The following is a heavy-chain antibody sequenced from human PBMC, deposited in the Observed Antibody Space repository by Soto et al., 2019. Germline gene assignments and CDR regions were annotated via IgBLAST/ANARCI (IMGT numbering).Heavy chain of an antibody. CDR2: ISGSGVGT. J-gene: IGHJ3*02. D-gene: IGHD3-22*01. Sequence: EVQLLESGGCLVQPGGSLRLSCAASGFTFSDCAMNWVRQAQGKGLEWVSGISGSGVGTYYADSVKGRFTISRDNSKNTLKLQINRLRAEETALYYCAKDRGYYDSSGYYADLDIWCQGTVVTVSS. CDR3: AKDRGYYDSSGYYADLDI. V-gene: IGHV3-23*01. CDR1: GFTFSDCA.